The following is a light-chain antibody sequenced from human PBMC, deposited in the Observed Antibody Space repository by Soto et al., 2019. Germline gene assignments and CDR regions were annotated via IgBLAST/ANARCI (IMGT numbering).Light chain of an antibody. CDR2: DAS. CDR1: QRVTKY. CDR3: QQRSNWPRT. Sequence: EIVLTQSPATLSLSPGERATLSCRASQRVTKYLAWYQQKPGQAPRLLIYDASNRATGIPARFSCSGSGTDFTLTISRLEPEDFVVYYCQQRSNWPRTFGQGTKVEIK. V-gene: IGKV3-11*01. J-gene: IGKJ1*01.